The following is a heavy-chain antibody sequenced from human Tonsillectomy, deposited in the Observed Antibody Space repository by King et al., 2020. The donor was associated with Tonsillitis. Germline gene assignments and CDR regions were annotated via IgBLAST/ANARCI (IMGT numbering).Heavy chain of an antibody. CDR3: ATRGGYCSTTPCYGAGGAFDI. Sequence: VQLVESGGGVVQPGGSLRLSCTASGFALSSYGMHWVRQAPGKGLEWVAFIRYDGNDEYHAESVKGRFTISRDNSKLYLQMNSLRAEDTAVYYCATRGGYCSTTPCYGAGGAFDIWGQGTMVTVSS. CDR1: GFALSSYG. J-gene: IGHJ3*02. CDR2: IRYDGNDE. V-gene: IGHV3-30*02. D-gene: IGHD2-2*01.